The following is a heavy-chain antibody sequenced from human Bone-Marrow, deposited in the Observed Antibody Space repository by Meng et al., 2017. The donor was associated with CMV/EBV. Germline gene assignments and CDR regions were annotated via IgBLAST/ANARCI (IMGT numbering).Heavy chain of an antibody. CDR3: ARTYYDFWSGNDHPGTYGMDV. D-gene: IGHD3-3*01. CDR2: INHSGST. CDR1: GGSFSGYY. Sequence: GSLRLSCAVYGGSFSGYYWSWIRQPPGKGLEWIGEINHSGSTNYNPSLKSRVTISVDTSKNQFSLKLSSVTAADTAVYYCARTYYDFWSGNDHPGTYGMDVWGQGTTVTVSS. J-gene: IGHJ6*02. V-gene: IGHV4-34*01.